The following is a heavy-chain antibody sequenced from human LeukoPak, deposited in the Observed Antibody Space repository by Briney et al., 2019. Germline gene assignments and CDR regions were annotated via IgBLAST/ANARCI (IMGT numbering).Heavy chain of an antibody. V-gene: IGHV4-59*01. CDR2: IYYSGST. CDR1: GGSISSYY. J-gene: IGHJ4*02. CDR3: ATVRFGELLRFDY. Sequence: SETLSLTCTVSGGSISSYYWSWIRQPPGKGLEWIGYIYYSGSTNYNPSLKSRVTISVDTSKNQFSLKLSSVTAADTAVYYCATVRFGELLRFDYWSQGTLVTVSS. D-gene: IGHD3-10*01.